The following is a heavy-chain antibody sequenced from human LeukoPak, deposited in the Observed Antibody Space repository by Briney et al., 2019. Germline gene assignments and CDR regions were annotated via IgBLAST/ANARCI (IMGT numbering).Heavy chain of an antibody. Sequence: PSETLSLTCTVSGGSICSYYWSWIRQPPGKGLEWIGYIYYSGSTNYNPSLKSRVTISVDTSKNQFSLKLSSVTAADTAVYYCARERFGEFDYWGQGTLVTVSP. CDR3: ARERFGEFDY. CDR2: IYYSGST. V-gene: IGHV4-59*01. CDR1: GGSICSYY. D-gene: IGHD3-10*01. J-gene: IGHJ4*02.